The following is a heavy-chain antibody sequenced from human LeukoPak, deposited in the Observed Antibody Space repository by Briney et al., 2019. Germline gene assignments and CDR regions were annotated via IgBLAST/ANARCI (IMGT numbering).Heavy chain of an antibody. V-gene: IGHV5-10-1*01. CDR1: GYSFTSYW. CDR3: ARLVRGHGSYYYFDY. Sequence: GESLKISCKGSGYSFTSYWISWVRQMPGKGLEWMGRIDPSDSYTNYSPSFQGHVTISADKSISTAYLQWSSLKASDTAMHYCARLVRGHGSYYYFDYWGQGTLVTVSS. CDR2: IDPSDSYT. D-gene: IGHD1-26*01. J-gene: IGHJ4*02.